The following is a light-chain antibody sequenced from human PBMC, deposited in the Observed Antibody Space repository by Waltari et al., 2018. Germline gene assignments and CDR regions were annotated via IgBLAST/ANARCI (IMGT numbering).Light chain of an antibody. CDR2: RNI. V-gene: IGLV1-47*01. CDR3: AVWDDSLSGRV. CDR1: RSNIGHNY. J-gene: IGLJ3*02. Sequence: QSVLTQPPSASGTPGQRVTISCSGSRSNIGHNYVSWYQPLPGTAPKLLIYRNIQRPSGVPDRFSGSKSGTSASLAISGLRSEDEADYYCAVWDDSLSGRVFGGGTKVTVL.